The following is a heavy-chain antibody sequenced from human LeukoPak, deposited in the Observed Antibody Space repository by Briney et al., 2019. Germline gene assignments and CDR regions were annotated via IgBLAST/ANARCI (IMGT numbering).Heavy chain of an antibody. CDR1: GGSISSSSYY. CDR2: IYYSGNT. J-gene: IGHJ4*02. D-gene: IGHD4-17*01. V-gene: IGHV4-39*01. CDR3: ARHATVTSFTFAY. Sequence: SETLSLTCTGSGGSISSSSYYWGWIRQPPEKGLEWIGSIYYSGNTYYNPSLKSRVTISIDTSKNQFSLNLNSVTAADTAVYYCARHATVTSFTFAYWGQGTLLTVSS.